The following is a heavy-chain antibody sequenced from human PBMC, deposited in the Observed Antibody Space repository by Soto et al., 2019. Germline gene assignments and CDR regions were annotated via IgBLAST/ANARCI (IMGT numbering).Heavy chain of an antibody. J-gene: IGHJ6*02. V-gene: IGHV4-34*01. Sequence: SETLSLTCAVYGGSFSGYYWSWIRQPPGKGLEWIGESNHNGITNYNPSLKSRVTVSVDTSKSQFSLKLSSVTAADRAVFYCARGLAARNYYYYGMDVWGQGTTVTVSS. CDR2: SNHNGIT. CDR1: GGSFSGYY. CDR3: ARGLAARNYYYYGMDV. D-gene: IGHD6-6*01.